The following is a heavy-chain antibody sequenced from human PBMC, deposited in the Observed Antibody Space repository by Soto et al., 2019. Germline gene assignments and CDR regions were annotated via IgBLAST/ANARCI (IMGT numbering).Heavy chain of an antibody. CDR3: ARDLGSGWYGGAFDI. D-gene: IGHD6-19*01. Sequence: QVQVVQSGAEVKKPGASVKVSCKASGYTFTGYAIHWVRQAPGQRLEWMGWINTGNGNTKYSQKFQGRVTITRDTSASTAYMELSSLTSEDTAVYYCARDLGSGWYGGAFDIWGQGTMVTASS. J-gene: IGHJ3*02. V-gene: IGHV1-3*04. CDR2: INTGNGNT. CDR1: GYTFTGYA.